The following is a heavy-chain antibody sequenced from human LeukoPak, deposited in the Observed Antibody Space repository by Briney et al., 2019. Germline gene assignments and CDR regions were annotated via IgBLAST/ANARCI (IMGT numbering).Heavy chain of an antibody. Sequence: ASVKVSCKASGYTFTNYDINWVRQATGQGLEWMGWMNPNSGNTIYAHKFQGRVTITRNTSISTAYMELSSLRSEDTAVYYCARETEDSSAWYVGSSYNWFDPWGQGTLVTVSS. J-gene: IGHJ5*02. V-gene: IGHV1-8*03. CDR3: ARETEDSSAWYVGSSYNWFDP. CDR2: MNPNSGNT. CDR1: GYTFTNYD. D-gene: IGHD6-19*01.